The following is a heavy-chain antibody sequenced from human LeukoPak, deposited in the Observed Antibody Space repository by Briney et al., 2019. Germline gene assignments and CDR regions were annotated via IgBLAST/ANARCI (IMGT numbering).Heavy chain of an antibody. D-gene: IGHD4-23*01. V-gene: IGHV4-39*01. J-gene: IGHJ4*02. CDR3: ARQYRDYGGNSD. Sequence: SETLSLTCTVSGGSISSSSYYWGWIRQPPGKGLEWIGSIYYSGSTYYIPSLKSRVTISVDTSKNQLSLKLSSVAAADTAVYYCARQYRDYGGNSDWGQGTLVTVSS. CDR1: GGSISSSSYY. CDR2: IYYSGST.